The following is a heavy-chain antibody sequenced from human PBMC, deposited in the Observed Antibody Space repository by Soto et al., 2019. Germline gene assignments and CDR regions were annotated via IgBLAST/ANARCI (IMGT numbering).Heavy chain of an antibody. CDR1: GFTFSSYA. Sequence: GGSLRLSCAASGFTFSSYAMHWVRQAPGKGLEWVAVISYDGSNKYYADSVKGRFTISRDNSKNTLYLQMNSLRAEDTAVYYCARDQVVGATHSLDYWGQGTLVTVSS. CDR2: ISYDGSNK. J-gene: IGHJ4*02. CDR3: ARDQVVGATHSLDY. D-gene: IGHD1-26*01. V-gene: IGHV3-30-3*01.